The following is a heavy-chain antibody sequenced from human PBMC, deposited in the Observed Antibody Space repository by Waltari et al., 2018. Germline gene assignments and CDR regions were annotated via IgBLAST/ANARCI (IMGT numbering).Heavy chain of an antibody. CDR3: ATPRITIFGVVPTLGY. CDR2: VDPEDGET. Sequence: EVQLVQSGAEVKKPGATVKISCKASGYTFTDYYMHWVQQAPGKGLEWMGRVDPEDGETIYAEKFQGRVTITADTSTDTAYMELSSLRSEDTAVYYCATPRITIFGVVPTLGYWGQGTLVTVSS. V-gene: IGHV1-69-2*01. CDR1: GYTFTDYY. J-gene: IGHJ4*02. D-gene: IGHD3-3*01.